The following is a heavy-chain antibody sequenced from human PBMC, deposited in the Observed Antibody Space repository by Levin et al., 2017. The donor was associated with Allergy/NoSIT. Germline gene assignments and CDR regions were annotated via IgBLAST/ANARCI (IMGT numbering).Heavy chain of an antibody. CDR1: GYEFIKFG. CDR2: INPYSGKT. V-gene: IGHV1-18*01. Sequence: GASVKVSCKTSGYEFIKFGIAWVRQAPGQGLERMGWINPYSGKTYYEQKFQDRLTMTTDTSTTTVSMELRNLRSDDTAVYYCARHHDYWGQGTQVTVSS. J-gene: IGHJ4*02. D-gene: IGHD5-12*01. CDR3: ARHHDY.